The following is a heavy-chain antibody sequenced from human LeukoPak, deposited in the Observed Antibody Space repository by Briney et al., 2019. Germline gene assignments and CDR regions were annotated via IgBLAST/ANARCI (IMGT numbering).Heavy chain of an antibody. V-gene: IGHV3-30*18. J-gene: IGHJ4*02. CDR3: AKDLFTGTGYSSASLDY. D-gene: IGHD6-6*01. Sequence: GGSLRLSCAAYGFTFSSYGMHWVRQAPGKGLEWVAVISYDGSNKYYADSVKGRFTISRDNSKNTLYLQMNSLRAEDTAVYYCAKDLFTGTGYSSASLDYWGQGTLVTVSS. CDR1: GFTFSSYG. CDR2: ISYDGSNK.